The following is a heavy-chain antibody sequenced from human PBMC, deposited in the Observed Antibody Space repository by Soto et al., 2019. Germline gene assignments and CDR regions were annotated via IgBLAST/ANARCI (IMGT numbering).Heavy chain of an antibody. CDR1: GGSISSGDYY. CDR2: IYYSGST. Sequence: PSETLSLTCTVSGGSISSGDYYWSWIRQPPGKGLEWIGYIYYSGSTYYNPSLKSRVTISVDTSKNQFSLKLSSVTAADTAVYYCARVNQLVGSSVFYYYYGMDAWGQGTTVTVSS. D-gene: IGHD6-6*01. V-gene: IGHV4-30-4*01. J-gene: IGHJ6*02. CDR3: ARVNQLVGSSVFYYYYGMDA.